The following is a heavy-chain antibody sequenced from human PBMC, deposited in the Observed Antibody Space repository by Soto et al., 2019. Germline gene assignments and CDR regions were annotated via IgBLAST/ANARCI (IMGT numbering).Heavy chain of an antibody. D-gene: IGHD3-16*02. V-gene: IGHV1-18*04. CDR3: ARDWRDYVWGSYRPFDY. CDR2: ISAYNGNT. CDR1: GYTFTSYC. J-gene: IGHJ4*02. Sequence: ASVKVSCKASGYTFTSYCISWVRQAPGQGLEWMGWISAYNGNTNYAQKLQGRVTMTTDTSTSTAYMELRSLRSDDTAVYYCARDWRDYVWGSYRPFDYWGQGTLVTVSS.